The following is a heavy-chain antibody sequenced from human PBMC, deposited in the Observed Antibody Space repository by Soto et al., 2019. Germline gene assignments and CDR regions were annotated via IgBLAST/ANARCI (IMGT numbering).Heavy chain of an antibody. V-gene: IGHV2-26*04. CDR1: GFSLSNDELG. D-gene: IGHD6-13*01. CDR3: ASTYSSSWYWFDP. CDR2: IFSNDEK. J-gene: IGHJ5*02. Sequence: QVTVKESSPVLVKPTETLTLTWTVSGFSLSNDELGVSWIQRPPGKALEWLAHIFSNDEKSYSTSLKSRLTISKDTSKSQVVLTMTNMDPVDTATYYCASTYSSSWYWFDPWGQGTLVTVSS.